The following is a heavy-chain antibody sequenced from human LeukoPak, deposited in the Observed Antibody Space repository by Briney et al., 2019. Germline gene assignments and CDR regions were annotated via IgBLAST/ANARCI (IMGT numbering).Heavy chain of an antibody. CDR3: ARGPPGGLIYFDS. J-gene: IGHJ4*02. Sequence: ASVKVSCKASGYTLTGYYMHWVRQAPGQGLEWVGWINPNSGDTNYAQKFQGWVTMTRDTSISTAYMELTRLRSDATAVYYCARGPPGGLIYFDSWAREPWSPSPQ. CDR1: GYTLTGYY. CDR2: INPNSGDT. V-gene: IGHV1-2*04. D-gene: IGHD2-8*02.